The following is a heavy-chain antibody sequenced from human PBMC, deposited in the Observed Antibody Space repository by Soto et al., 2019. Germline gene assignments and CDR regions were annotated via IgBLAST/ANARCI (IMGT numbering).Heavy chain of an antibody. J-gene: IGHJ4*02. CDR3: ARSRRRDRHPLTPDY. Sequence: LRLSCAASGFTFISYSMNGVRQAPGKGLEWVSSISSSSSYIYYADSVKGRFTISRDNAKNSLYLQMNSLRAEDTDVYYCARSRRRDRHPLTPDYRGQGT. CDR1: GFTFISYS. V-gene: IGHV3-21*01. CDR2: ISSSSSYI.